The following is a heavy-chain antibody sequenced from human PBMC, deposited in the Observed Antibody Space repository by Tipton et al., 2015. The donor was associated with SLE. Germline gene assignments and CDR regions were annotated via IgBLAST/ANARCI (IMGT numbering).Heavy chain of an antibody. CDR3: ARGFLGMKAAKYYFDY. CDR1: GFTFSIYS. D-gene: IGHD6-25*01. Sequence: GSLRLSCAVSGFTFSIYSMNWDRQAPGKGPEWVSSMSSISYYIYYADSVKGRFTISRDNAKKSLYLQMNSLRAEDTAVYYCARGFLGMKAAKYYFDYWGQGTLVTVSS. J-gene: IGHJ4*02. V-gene: IGHV3-21*03. CDR2: MSSISYYI.